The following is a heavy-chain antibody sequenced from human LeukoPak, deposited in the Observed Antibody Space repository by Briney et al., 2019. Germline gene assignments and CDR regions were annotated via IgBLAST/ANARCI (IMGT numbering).Heavy chain of an antibody. J-gene: IGHJ4*02. CDR1: GGSISSYY. V-gene: IGHV4-59*01. Sequence: SETLSLTSTVSGGSISSYYWSWIRQPPGKGLEWIGYIYYSGSTNYNPSLKSRVTISVDTSKNQFSLKLSSVTAADTAVYYCARERYSSGWYGDYFDYWGQGTLVTVSS. CDR3: ARERYSSGWYGDYFDY. D-gene: IGHD6-19*01. CDR2: IYYSGST.